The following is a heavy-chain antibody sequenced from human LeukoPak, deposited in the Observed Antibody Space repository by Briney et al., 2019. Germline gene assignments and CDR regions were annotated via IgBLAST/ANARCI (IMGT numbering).Heavy chain of an antibody. D-gene: IGHD3-16*01. V-gene: IGHV3-21*01. J-gene: IGHJ6*03. CDR1: GPLRGYA. Sequence: GESLTLFCEASGPLRGYAMSWVRQAPGKGLEWVLSISSSGSYMYYTDSVKGRFTISRDNAKNSVSLQMNSLRVEDTAIYFCARCALGVWADNYYMDVWGNGTTVIVSS. CDR3: ARCALGVWADNYYMDV. CDR2: ISSSGSYM.